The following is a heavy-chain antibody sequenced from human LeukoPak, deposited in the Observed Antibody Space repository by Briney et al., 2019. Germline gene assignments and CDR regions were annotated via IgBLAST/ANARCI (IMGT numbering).Heavy chain of an antibody. V-gene: IGHV3-7*01. CDR2: IKQDGSEK. J-gene: IGHJ6*03. CDR3: ARERSSDYYYYYYMDV. D-gene: IGHD6-25*01. CDR1: GFTFSSYW. Sequence: GGSLRLSCAASGFTFSSYWMSWVRQAPGKGLEWVANIKQDGSEKYYVDSVKGRFTISRDNAKNSLYLQMNSLRAEDTAVYYCARERSSDYYYYYYMDVWGKGTTVTVSS.